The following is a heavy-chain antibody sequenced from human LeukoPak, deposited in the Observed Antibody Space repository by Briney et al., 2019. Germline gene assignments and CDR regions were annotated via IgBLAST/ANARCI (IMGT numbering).Heavy chain of an antibody. V-gene: IGHV3-20*04. D-gene: IGHD4-17*01. CDR2: INWNGGST. J-gene: IGHJ4*02. CDR1: GFTFDDYG. CDR3: ARDGTTVTSFDY. Sequence: PGGSLRLSCAASGFTFDDYGMSWVRQAPGKGLGWVSGINWNGGSTGYADSVKGRFTISRDNAKNSLYLQMNSLRAEDTAVYYCARDGTTVTSFDYWGQGTLVTVSS.